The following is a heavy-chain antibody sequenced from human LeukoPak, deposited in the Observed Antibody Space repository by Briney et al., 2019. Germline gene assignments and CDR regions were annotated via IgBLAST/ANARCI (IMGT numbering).Heavy chain of an antibody. Sequence: ASVKVSCKVSGYTLTELSMHWVRQAPGQGLEWMGIVNPSDGSTSYTQKFQGRVTMTRDMSTSTVYMELSSLRSEDTAVYYCARTPRWQQWGWFDPWGQGTLVTVSS. J-gene: IGHJ5*02. CDR3: ARTPRWQQWGWFDP. CDR1: GYTLTELS. D-gene: IGHD6-19*01. CDR2: VNPSDGST. V-gene: IGHV1-46*01.